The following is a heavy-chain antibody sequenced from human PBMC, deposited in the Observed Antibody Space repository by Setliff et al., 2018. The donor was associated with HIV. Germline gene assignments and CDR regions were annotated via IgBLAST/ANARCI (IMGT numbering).Heavy chain of an antibody. D-gene: IGHD2-8*02. V-gene: IGHV1-18*01. CDR2: IGGDNANT. CDR3: ARYAASGTGWFDP. CDR1: GYDFTAYA. Sequence: ASVKVSCKASGYDFTAYAISWVRQAPGQGLEWMGRIGGDNANTKFAQSFQGRVTMTTDTSTNTAYLELTSLRSDDTAVYYCARYAASGTGWFDPWGQGTQVTVSS. J-gene: IGHJ5*02.